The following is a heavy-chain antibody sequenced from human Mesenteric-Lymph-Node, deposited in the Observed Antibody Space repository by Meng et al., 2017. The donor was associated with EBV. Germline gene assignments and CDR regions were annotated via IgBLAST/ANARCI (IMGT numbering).Heavy chain of an antibody. D-gene: IGHD2-15*01. CDR3: ARGVQVAWRFDP. V-gene: IGHV4-34*01. Sequence: QVQLHQWGAVLLKPSETLSLTCEVSGGSFSNYYWSWIRQTPGKGLEWIGEINHSGSANYNPSLKSRVTISIDTSKNQFSLRLNSVTAADTAVYYCARGVQVAWRFDPWGQGTLVTVSS. CDR2: INHSGSA. J-gene: IGHJ5*02. CDR1: GGSFSNYY.